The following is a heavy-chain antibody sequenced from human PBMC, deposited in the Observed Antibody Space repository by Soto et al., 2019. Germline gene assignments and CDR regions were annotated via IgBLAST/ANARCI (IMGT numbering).Heavy chain of an antibody. CDR1: GGSLSTSSYY. Sequence: PSETLSLTCTVSGGSLSTSSYYWSWIRQPPGKGLEWIGYIYHSGSTYYNPSLKSRVSISIDTSQNQFSLKLTSLTAADTAVYYCARDPIFYYASSGYGGSYFDYWGQGSRVTVSS. D-gene: IGHD3-22*01. CDR3: ARDPIFYYASSGYGGSYFDY. V-gene: IGHV4-30-4*01. J-gene: IGHJ4*02. CDR2: IYHSGST.